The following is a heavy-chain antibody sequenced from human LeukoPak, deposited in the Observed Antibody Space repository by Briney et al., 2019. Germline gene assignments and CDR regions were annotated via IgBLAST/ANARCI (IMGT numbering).Heavy chain of an antibody. Sequence: PSETLSLTCTVSGGSINSYYWSWIRQPPGKGLEWIGYIYHSGSTYYNPSLKSRVTISVDTSKNQFSLKLSSVTAADTAVYYCARIPRGGYYFDYWGQGTLVTVSS. CDR1: GGSINSYY. V-gene: IGHV4-4*08. D-gene: IGHD1-26*01. J-gene: IGHJ4*02. CDR2: IYHSGST. CDR3: ARIPRGGYYFDY.